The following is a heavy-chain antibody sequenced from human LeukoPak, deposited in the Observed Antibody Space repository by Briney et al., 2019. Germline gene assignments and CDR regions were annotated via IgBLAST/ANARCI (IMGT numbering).Heavy chain of an antibody. J-gene: IGHJ6*03. CDR3: ARTILTGSPGYYYYMDV. V-gene: IGHV3-11*01. CDR2: ISSSGSTI. CDR1: GFTFSDYY. D-gene: IGHD3-9*01. Sequence: PGGSLRLSFAASGFTFSDYYMSWIRQAPGKGLEWVSYISSSGSTIYYADSVKGRFTISRDNAKNSLYLQMNSLRAEDTAVYYCARTILTGSPGYYYYMDVWGKGTTVTVSS.